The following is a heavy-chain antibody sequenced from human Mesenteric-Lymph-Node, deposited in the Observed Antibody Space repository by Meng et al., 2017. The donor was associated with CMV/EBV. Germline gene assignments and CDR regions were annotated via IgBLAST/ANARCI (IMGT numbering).Heavy chain of an antibody. CDR3: ARVSTPMGAWFFDL. CDR1: GASFSVGDYF. Sequence: GASFSVGDYFWSWIRQSPGKGLEWIGYISDSGSTYYKPSLKSRATISLSTSKNHLSLRLGSVTAADAAIYYCARVSTPMGAWFFDLWGRGTLVTVSS. CDR2: ISDSGST. J-gene: IGHJ2*01. V-gene: IGHV4-30-4*08. D-gene: IGHD5-18*01.